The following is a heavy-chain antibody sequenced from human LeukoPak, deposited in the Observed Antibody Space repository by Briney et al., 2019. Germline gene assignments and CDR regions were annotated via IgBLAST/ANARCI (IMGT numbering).Heavy chain of an antibody. V-gene: IGHV3-23*01. D-gene: IGHD6-19*01. CDR1: RFTFGSYA. Sequence: GGSLRLSCAASRFTFGSYAMSWVRQAPGKGLEWVSGISGSGGRTYYADSVKGRFTISRDNSKNTRYQQMNSLRAEDTAVYYCAKSGYSSGWPYYFDFWGQGTLVTVSS. CDR3: AKSGYSSGWPYYFDF. CDR2: ISGSGGRT. J-gene: IGHJ4*02.